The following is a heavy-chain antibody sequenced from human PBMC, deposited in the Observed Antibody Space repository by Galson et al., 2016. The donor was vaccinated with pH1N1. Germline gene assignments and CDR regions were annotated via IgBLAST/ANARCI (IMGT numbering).Heavy chain of an antibody. V-gene: IGHV5-51*01. CDR3: ARRYEAAYFN. D-gene: IGHD6-25*01. CDR2: IYPGDSDA. CDR1: GYDFTKHC. J-gene: IGHJ4*02. Sequence: QSGAEVKKPGESLKISCKGSGYDFTKHCIGWVRQMPGKGLEWMGIIYPGDSDAKYSPSFQGRVTISADKSINTAYLQLSSLKVSDSGIYYCARRYEAAYFNWGQGTLVTVSS.